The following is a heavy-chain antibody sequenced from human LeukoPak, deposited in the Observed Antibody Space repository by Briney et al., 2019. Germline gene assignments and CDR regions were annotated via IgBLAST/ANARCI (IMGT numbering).Heavy chain of an antibody. Sequence: ASETLSLTCTVSGGSINSSNYYWGWIRQPPGKGLEWIGSIYYSGSTYYNPSLKSRVSISVDTSKDQFSLKLSSVTAADTAVYYCARHRVSSGWYDFDYWGQGTLVTVSS. CDR1: GGSINSSNYY. CDR3: ARHRVSSGWYDFDY. J-gene: IGHJ4*02. D-gene: IGHD6-19*01. CDR2: IYYSGST. V-gene: IGHV4-39*01.